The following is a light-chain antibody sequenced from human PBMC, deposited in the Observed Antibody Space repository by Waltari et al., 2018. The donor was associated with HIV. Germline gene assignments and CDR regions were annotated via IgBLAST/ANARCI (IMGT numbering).Light chain of an antibody. CDR1: SGHTTYA. Sequence: QVVLTQSPSASASLGASVKITCTLSSGHTTYAISWPQQQPEKGPRFLMKVKSDGSLTKGDEIPDRFSGSASGPERSLTISSLQSEDEGDYYCQTWGAGIVVFGGGTKLSVL. CDR2: VKSDGSL. V-gene: IGLV4-69*01. CDR3: QTWGAGIVV. J-gene: IGLJ2*01.